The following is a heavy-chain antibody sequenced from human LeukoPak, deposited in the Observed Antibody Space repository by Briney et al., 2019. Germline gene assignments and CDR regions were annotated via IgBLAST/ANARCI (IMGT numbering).Heavy chain of an antibody. V-gene: IGHV1-46*01. J-gene: IGHJ1*01. CDR1: GYTFIRYY. D-gene: IGHD4-11*01. CDR2: INPSGGST. CDR3: ARGLTTVATEIRSVTQLAMVEYFQH. Sequence: ASVKVSCKASGYTFIRYYMHWVRQAPGQGLEWMGTINPSGGSTSYAQKFQGRVTMTRDTSTSTVYMELSSLRSEDTAVYYCARGLTTVATEIRSVTQLAMVEYFQHWGQGTLVTVSS.